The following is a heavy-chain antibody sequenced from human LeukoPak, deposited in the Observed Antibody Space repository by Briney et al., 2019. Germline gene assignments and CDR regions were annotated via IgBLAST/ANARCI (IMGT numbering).Heavy chain of an antibody. CDR1: GFTFSSYG. CDR3: AKSEGIVVVPAAMDY. D-gene: IGHD2-2*01. V-gene: IGHV3-30*02. Sequence: GGSLRLSCAASGFTFSSYGMNWVRQTPGKGLEWVAFIRYDGSNKYYADSVKGRFTISRDNSKNTPYLQMNSLRAEDTAVYYCAKSEGIVVVPAAMDYWGQGTLVTVSS. J-gene: IGHJ4*02. CDR2: IRYDGSNK.